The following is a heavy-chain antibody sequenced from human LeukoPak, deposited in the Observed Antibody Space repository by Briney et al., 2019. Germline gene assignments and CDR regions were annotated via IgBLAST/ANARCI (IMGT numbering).Heavy chain of an antibody. D-gene: IGHD2-2*01. CDR1: GGTFSSYA. V-gene: IGHV1-69*04. CDR2: IIPILGIA. Sequence: ASVKVSCKASGGTFSSYAISWVRQAPGQGLEWMGRIIPILGIANYAQKFQGRVTITADKSTSTAYMELSGLRSEDTAVYYCASPLAGYCSSTSCPFGNYYYYGMDVWGQGTTVTVSS. CDR3: ASPLAGYCSSTSCPFGNYYYYGMDV. J-gene: IGHJ6*02.